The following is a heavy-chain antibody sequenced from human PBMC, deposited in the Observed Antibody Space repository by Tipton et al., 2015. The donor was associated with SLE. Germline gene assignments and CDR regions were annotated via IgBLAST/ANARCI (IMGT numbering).Heavy chain of an antibody. CDR1: GGSISSNSYY. CDR3: ARTLDTLEI. J-gene: IGHJ3*02. D-gene: IGHD5-18*01. Sequence: TLSLTCTVSGGSISSNSYYWNWIRQPAGKGLEWIGRTYSSGGSYYNPSLESRVNISIDTSRNQFSLHLRSVTAADTAVYYCARTLDTLEIWGQGTGVTVSS. CDR2: TYSSGGS. V-gene: IGHV4-61*02.